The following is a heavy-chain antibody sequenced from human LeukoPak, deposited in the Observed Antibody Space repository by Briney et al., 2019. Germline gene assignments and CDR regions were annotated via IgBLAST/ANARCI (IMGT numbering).Heavy chain of an antibody. CDR3: ARHEFSSGWYRPSDY. CDR2: IYYSGST. D-gene: IGHD6-19*01. Sequence: SETLSLTCTVSGGSISSSSYYWGWIRQPPGKGREWIGSIYYSGSTYYNPSLKSRVTISVDTSKNQFSLELSSVTAADTAVYYCARHEFSSGWYRPSDYWGQGTLVTVSS. J-gene: IGHJ4*02. CDR1: GGSISSSSYY. V-gene: IGHV4-39*01.